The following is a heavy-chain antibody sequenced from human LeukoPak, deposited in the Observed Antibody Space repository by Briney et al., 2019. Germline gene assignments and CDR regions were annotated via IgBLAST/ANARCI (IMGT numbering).Heavy chain of an antibody. V-gene: IGHV7-4-1*02. J-gene: IGHJ6*02. CDR2: INTNTGNP. CDR3: ARDANPPNLYYYYGMDV. CDR1: GYTFTSYA. Sequence: GASVKVSSKASGYTFTSYAMNWVRQAPGQGLEWMGWINTNTGNPTYAQGFTGRFVFSLDTSVSTAYLQISSLKAEDTAVYYCARDANPPNLYYYYGMDVWGQGTTVTVSS.